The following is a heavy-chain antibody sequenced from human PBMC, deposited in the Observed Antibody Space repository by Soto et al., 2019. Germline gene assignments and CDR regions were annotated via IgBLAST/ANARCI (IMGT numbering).Heavy chain of an antibody. V-gene: IGHV1-2*02. CDR1: GYTFTIYY. Sequence: QVQLVQSRAEVKKPGASVKVSCKASGYTFTIYYMHWVRQAPGQGLEWMGWINPDSGGTKYAQKFQGGVTMTRDTSISTVYMELSRLRSDDTAVYYCARELRSGYYKYWYFDLWGRGTLVTVSS. CDR2: INPDSGGT. D-gene: IGHD3-3*01. J-gene: IGHJ2*01. CDR3: ARELRSGYYKYWYFDL.